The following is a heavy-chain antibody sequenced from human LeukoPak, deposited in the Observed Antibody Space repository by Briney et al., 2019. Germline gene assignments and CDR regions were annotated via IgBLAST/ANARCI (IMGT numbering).Heavy chain of an antibody. D-gene: IGHD3-10*01. V-gene: IGHV4-4*07. Sequence: PSETLSHTCTVSGGSISSYFWNWIRQPAGKGLEWIGRIYTSGSTNYNPSLRSRVTMSVDTSKNQFSLKLSSVTAADTAVYYCARPMFGVRGVTPFDYWGQGTLVTVSS. J-gene: IGHJ4*02. CDR3: ARPMFGVRGVTPFDY. CDR1: GGSISSYF. CDR2: IYTSGST.